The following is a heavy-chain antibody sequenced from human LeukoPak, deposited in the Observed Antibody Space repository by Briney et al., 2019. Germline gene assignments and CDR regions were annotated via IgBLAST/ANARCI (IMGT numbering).Heavy chain of an antibody. CDR3: ARYSSGVTGEDYFDY. D-gene: IGHD4-23*01. CDR2: ISSSSSYI. Sequence: GGSLRLSCAPSGFTFGSYSMNWVRQAPGKGLEWVSSISSSSSYIYYADSVKGRFTISRDNAKNSLYLQMNSLRAEDTAVYYCARYSSGVTGEDYFDYWGQGTLVTVSS. J-gene: IGHJ4*02. CDR1: GFTFGSYS. V-gene: IGHV3-21*01.